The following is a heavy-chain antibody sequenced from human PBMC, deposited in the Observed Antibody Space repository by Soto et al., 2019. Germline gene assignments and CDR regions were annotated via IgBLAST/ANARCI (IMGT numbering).Heavy chain of an antibody. D-gene: IGHD1-26*01. V-gene: IGHV4-30-4*01. CDR1: GGSIISGDYY. Sequence: SSETLSLTCTVSGGSIISGDYYWMWIRQPPGKGLEWIGYIYYSGSTYYNPSLKSRVTISVDTSKNQFSLKLSSVTAADTAVYYCARGATYYYYGMDVWGQGTTVTVSS. CDR2: IYYSGST. CDR3: ARGATYYYYGMDV. J-gene: IGHJ6*02.